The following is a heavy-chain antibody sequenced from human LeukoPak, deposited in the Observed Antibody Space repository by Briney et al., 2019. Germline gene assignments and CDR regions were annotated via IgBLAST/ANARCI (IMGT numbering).Heavy chain of an antibody. V-gene: IGHV1-18*01. Sequence: ASVKVSCKASGYTFTTYGISWVRQAPGQGLEWMGWITAHSGSTLFAQNLQGRVTLTTDTSTSTAYLEVRSLRSDDTAVYYCAGSHYDLLTASGNNWLDPWGQGTLVTVSS. CDR1: GYTFTTYG. J-gene: IGHJ5*02. CDR2: ITAHSGST. D-gene: IGHD3-9*01. CDR3: AGSHYDLLTASGNNWLDP.